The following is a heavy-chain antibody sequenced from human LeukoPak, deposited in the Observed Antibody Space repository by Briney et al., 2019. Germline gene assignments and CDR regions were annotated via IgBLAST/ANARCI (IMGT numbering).Heavy chain of an antibody. V-gene: IGHV6-1*01. J-gene: IGHJ4*02. D-gene: IGHD1-26*01. CDR3: ARGTGSLDY. CDR1: GDSVSSKSAS. Sequence: SQTLSLTCAISGDSVSSKSASWNWIRQSPSRGLEWLGRTYSRSKRFNDYAVSVKSRITINPDTSKNEFSLHLTSVTPDDTAVYYCARGTGSLDYWGQGTLVTVSS. CDR2: TYSRSKRFN.